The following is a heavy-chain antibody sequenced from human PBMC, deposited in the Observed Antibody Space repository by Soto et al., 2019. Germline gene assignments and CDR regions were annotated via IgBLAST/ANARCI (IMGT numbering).Heavy chain of an antibody. J-gene: IGHJ4*02. CDR2: IYYSGST. D-gene: IGHD2-15*01. Sequence: PSETLSLTCTVSGGSISSYYWGWIRQPPGKGLEWIGSIYYSGSTYYNPSLKSRVTISVDTSKNQFSLKLSSVTAADTAVYYCARQVVVVVAATNSVGDYWGQGTLVTVSS. CDR1: GGSISSYY. V-gene: IGHV4-39*01. CDR3: ARQVVVVVAATNSVGDY.